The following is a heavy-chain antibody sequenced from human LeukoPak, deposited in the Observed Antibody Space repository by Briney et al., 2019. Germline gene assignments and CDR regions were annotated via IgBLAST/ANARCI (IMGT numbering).Heavy chain of an antibody. CDR1: GYTFTSYD. Sequence: GASVTVSCKASGYTFTSYDINWVRQATGQGLEWMGWMNPNSGNTGYAQKFQGRVTITRNTSISTAYMELSSLRSEDTAVYYCARLGGSYPDAFDIWGQGTLVTVSS. CDR3: ARLGGSYPDAFDI. D-gene: IGHD1-26*01. J-gene: IGHJ3*02. CDR2: MNPNSGNT. V-gene: IGHV1-8*03.